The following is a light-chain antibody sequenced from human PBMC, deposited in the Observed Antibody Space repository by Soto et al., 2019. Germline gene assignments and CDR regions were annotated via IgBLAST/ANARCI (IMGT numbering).Light chain of an antibody. CDR3: QQYSSSPRLT. J-gene: IGKJ4*01. CDR1: QSVSSSY. V-gene: IGKV3-20*01. CDR2: GAS. Sequence: EIVLTQSPGTLSLSPGERATLSCRASQSVSSSYLAWYQQKPGQAPRLLIYGASSRATGIPDRFSGSGSGTDFTLNISRLEPEDFAVYYCQQYSSSPRLTFGGGTKVEIK.